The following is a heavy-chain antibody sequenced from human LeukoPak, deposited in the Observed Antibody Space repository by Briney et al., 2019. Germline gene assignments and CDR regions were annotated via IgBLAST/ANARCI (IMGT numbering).Heavy chain of an antibody. CDR1: GFTFSSYG. J-gene: IGHJ4*02. V-gene: IGHV3-23*01. CDR3: ARDYYDGIGYYYEDY. CDR2: ISTSGGST. D-gene: IGHD3-22*01. Sequence: GGSLRLSCATSGFTFSSYGMSWVRQAPGKGLEWVSAISTSGGSTYYADSVKGRFTISRDNSKNTLSLQMNSLRAKDTAVYYCARDYYDGIGYYYEDYWGQGTLVTVSS.